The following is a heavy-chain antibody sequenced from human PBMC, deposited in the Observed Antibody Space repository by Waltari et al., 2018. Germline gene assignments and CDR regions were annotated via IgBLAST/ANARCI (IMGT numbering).Heavy chain of an antibody. CDR1: GFTFDDYT. CDR2: ISWDGGSN. D-gene: IGHD6-13*01. Sequence: EVQLVESGGVVVQPGGSLRLSCAASGFTFDDYTMHWVRQARGKGLEWVSLISWDGGSNNYADSGKGRFTISRDNSKNSLYLQMNSLRTEDTALYYCATSTIAAAGRGAFDIWGQGTMVTVSS. CDR3: ATSTIAAAGRGAFDI. V-gene: IGHV3-43*01. J-gene: IGHJ3*02.